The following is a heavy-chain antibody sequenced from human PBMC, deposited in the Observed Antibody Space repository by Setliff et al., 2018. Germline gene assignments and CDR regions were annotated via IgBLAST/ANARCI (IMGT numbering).Heavy chain of an antibody. CDR3: ARGYCDGIGCPAPLYYFDS. D-gene: IGHD2-21*01. J-gene: IGHJ4*02. CDR1: GGTFSSYA. Sequence: SVKVSCKASGGTFSSYAISWVRQAPGQGLEWMGGIIPIFGTANYAQKFQGRVTITADESTSTAYMELSSLRSEDTAVYYCARGYCDGIGCPAPLYYFDSWGQGTLVTVS. V-gene: IGHV1-69*13. CDR2: IIPIFGTA.